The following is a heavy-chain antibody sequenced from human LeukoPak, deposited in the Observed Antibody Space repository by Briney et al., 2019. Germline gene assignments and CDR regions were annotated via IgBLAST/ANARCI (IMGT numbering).Heavy chain of an antibody. CDR1: GDSISSYY. V-gene: IGHV4-4*09. CDR2: IYTSGST. Sequence: SETLSLTCAVSGDSISSYYWSWIRQPPGKGLEWIGYIYTSGSTNYNPSLKSRVTISVDTSKNQFSLKLSSVTAADTAVYYCARHLEAAAGTFDYWGQGTLVTVSS. D-gene: IGHD6-13*01. CDR3: ARHLEAAAGTFDY. J-gene: IGHJ4*02.